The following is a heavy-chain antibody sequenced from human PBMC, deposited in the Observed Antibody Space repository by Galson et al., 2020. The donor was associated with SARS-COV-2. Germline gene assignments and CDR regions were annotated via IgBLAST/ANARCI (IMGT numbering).Heavy chain of an antibody. CDR1: GFTFTTYA. J-gene: IGHJ6*02. V-gene: IGHV7-4-1*02. Sequence: ASVKVSCKASGFTFTTYAMNWVRQATGQGLEWIGWINTHTGNPAYAQGFTGRFVFSLDTSVSTAYLQISSLKAEDTAVYYCARVRYYYGVDVGGQGTTVTVSS. D-gene: IGHD4-17*01. CDR3: ARVRYYYGVDV. CDR2: INTHTGNP.